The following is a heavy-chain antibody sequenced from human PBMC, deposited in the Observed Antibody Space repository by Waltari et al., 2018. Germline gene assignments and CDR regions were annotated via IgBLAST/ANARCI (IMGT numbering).Heavy chain of an antibody. J-gene: IGHJ4*02. Sequence: EVQLVESGXGLVKPGGSLRLSCAXSGFTFTDAYLNWVRQVPGKGLEWVARIKTKTDGXTTDYAAPVKGRXTIXRDXSXNXVNLQMSXXXTEDXAVYYCTTVTXNGLIDYXGQGTLVTVXS. D-gene: IGHD1-1*01. V-gene: IGHV3-15*01. CDR3: TTVTXNGLIDY. CDR1: GFTFTDAY. CDR2: IKTKTDGXTT.